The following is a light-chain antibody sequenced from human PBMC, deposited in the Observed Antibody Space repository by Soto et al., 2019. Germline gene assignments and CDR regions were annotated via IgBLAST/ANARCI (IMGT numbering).Light chain of an antibody. CDR2: YDD. CDR3: AAWYDSLNGPV. V-gene: IGLV1-36*01. J-gene: IGLJ2*01. Sequence: QSVLTQPPSVSEAPRQRVTISCSGSSSNIGNNAVNWYQQLPGKAPKLLIYYDDLLPSGVSDRFSGSKSGTSASLAISGLQSEDEAGYYCAAWYDSLNGPVFGGGTKLTVL. CDR1: SSNIGNNA.